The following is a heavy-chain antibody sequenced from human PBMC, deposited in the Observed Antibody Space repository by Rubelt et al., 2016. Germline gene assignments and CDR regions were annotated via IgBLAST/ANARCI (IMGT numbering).Heavy chain of an antibody. CDR1: GFTFSSYA. V-gene: IGHV3-23*01. J-gene: IGHJ6*02. CDR3: ARGRELYYYGMDV. CDR2: ISGSGGST. Sequence: RLSCAASGFTFSSYAMSWVRQAPGKGLEWVSAISGSGGSTYYAVSVKGRFTISRDNSKNTLYLQMNSLRAEDTAVYYCARGRELYYYGMDVWGQGTTVTVSS. D-gene: IGHD1-7*01.